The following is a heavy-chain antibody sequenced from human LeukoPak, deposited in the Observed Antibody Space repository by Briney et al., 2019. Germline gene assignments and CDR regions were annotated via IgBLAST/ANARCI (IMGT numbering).Heavy chain of an antibody. D-gene: IGHD1-26*01. J-gene: IGHJ4*02. CDR2: IHPSGST. V-gene: IGHV4-4*07. CDR3: VRGVPFSGSYYFDY. Sequence: SETLSLTCTVSGCSISGYFWGWIRQTAGKDLEWIGRIHPSGSTDYNPSLLGRLTLSQDTSKNQFSLNLISVTAADTAVYYCVRGVPFSGSYYFDYWGQGSLVTVS. CDR1: GCSISGYF.